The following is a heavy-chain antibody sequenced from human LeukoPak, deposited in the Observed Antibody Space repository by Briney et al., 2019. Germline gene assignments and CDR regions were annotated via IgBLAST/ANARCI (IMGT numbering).Heavy chain of an antibody. CDR1: GASISGYY. V-gene: IGHV4-59*01. CDR2: IYYSGST. J-gene: IGHJ4*02. CDR3: AREDSSGYLGY. D-gene: IGHD3-22*01. Sequence: PSETLSLTCNVSGASISGYYWNWIRQPPGKGLEWIGYIYYSGSTNYNPSLKSRVTISVDTSKNQFSLKLTSLTAADTAVYYCAREDSSGYLGYWGQGTLVTVSS.